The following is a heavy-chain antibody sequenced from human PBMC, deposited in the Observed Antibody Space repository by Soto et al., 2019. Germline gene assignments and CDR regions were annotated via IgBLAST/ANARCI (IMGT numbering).Heavy chain of an antibody. D-gene: IGHD5-12*01. J-gene: IGHJ5*02. CDR1: GYTFTGYY. V-gene: IGHV1-2*04. CDR2: INPNSGGT. CDR3: ARGRDGYNTNWFDP. Sequence: EASVKVSCKASGYTFTGYYMHWVRQAPGQGLEWMGWINPNSGGTNYAQKFQGWVTMTRDTSISTAYMELSRLRSDDTAVYYCARGRDGYNTNWFDPWGQGTLVTVSS.